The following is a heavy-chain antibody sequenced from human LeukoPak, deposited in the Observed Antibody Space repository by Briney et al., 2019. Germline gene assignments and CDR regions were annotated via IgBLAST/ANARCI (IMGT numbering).Heavy chain of an antibody. CDR3: AKDEAWVVVVPAAILDY. V-gene: IGHV3-30*18. CDR2: ISYDGSNK. Sequence: PGGSLRLSCAASGFTFSSYGMHWVRQAPGKGLEWVAVISYDGSNKYYADSVKGRFTISRDNSKNTLYLQMNSLRAEDTAVYYCAKDEAWVVVVPAAILDYWGQGTLVTVSS. D-gene: IGHD2-2*01. CDR1: GFTFSSYG. J-gene: IGHJ4*02.